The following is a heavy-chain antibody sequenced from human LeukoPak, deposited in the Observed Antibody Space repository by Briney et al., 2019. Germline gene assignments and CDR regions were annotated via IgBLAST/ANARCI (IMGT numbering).Heavy chain of an antibody. CDR1: GYTFTSYG. D-gene: IGHD1-14*01. V-gene: IGHV1-18*01. Sequence: ASVNVSCKASGYTFTSYGIIWVRQAPGQGLEWMGWISAYNGNTNYARKLQGRVNMTTDTSTSTAYMELRSLRSDDAAVYYCARAGTVPPDYWGQGTLVTVSS. J-gene: IGHJ4*02. CDR2: ISAYNGNT. CDR3: ARAGTVPPDY.